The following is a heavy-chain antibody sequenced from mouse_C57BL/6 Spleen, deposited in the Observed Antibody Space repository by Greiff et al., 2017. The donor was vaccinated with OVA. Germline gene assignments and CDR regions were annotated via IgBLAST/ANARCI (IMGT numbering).Heavy chain of an antibody. Sequence: VQVVESGPELVKPGASVKISCKASGYAFSSSWMNWVKQRPGKGLEWIGRIYPGDGDTNYNGKFKGKATLTADKSSSTAYMQLSSLTSEDSAVYFCARKGLYYGSSLYYAMDYWGQGTSVTVSS. CDR1: GYAFSSSW. D-gene: IGHD1-1*01. V-gene: IGHV1-82*01. CDR2: IYPGDGDT. CDR3: ARKGLYYGSSLYYAMDY. J-gene: IGHJ4*01.